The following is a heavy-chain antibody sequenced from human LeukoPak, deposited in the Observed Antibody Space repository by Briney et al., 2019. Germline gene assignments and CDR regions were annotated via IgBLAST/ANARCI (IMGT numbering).Heavy chain of an antibody. Sequence: PSETLSLTCAVSGGSISSGSYYWSWIRQPAGKGLEWIGRIYTSGSTNYNPSLKSRVTISVDTSKNQFSLKLSSVTAADTAVYYCARDGIVVVPAAIGYYYYYMDVWGKGTTVTVSS. CDR2: IYTSGST. V-gene: IGHV4-61*02. J-gene: IGHJ6*03. CDR3: ARDGIVVVPAAIGYYYYYMDV. D-gene: IGHD2-2*02. CDR1: GGSISSGSYY.